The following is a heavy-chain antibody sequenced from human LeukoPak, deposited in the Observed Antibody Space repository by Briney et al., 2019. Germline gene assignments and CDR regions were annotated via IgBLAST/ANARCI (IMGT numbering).Heavy chain of an antibody. Sequence: PGGSLRLSCAASGFTVSSNYMSWVRQAPGKGLEWVSVIYSGGSTYYADSVKGRFTISRDNSKNTLYLQMNSLRAEDTAVYYCAAKVVVAATVSWALDYWGQGTLVTVSS. CDR3: AAKVVVAATVSWALDY. J-gene: IGHJ4*02. D-gene: IGHD2-15*01. V-gene: IGHV3-53*01. CDR1: GFTVSSNY. CDR2: IYSGGST.